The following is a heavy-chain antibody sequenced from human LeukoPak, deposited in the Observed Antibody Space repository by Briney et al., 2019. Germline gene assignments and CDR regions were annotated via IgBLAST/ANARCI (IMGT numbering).Heavy chain of an antibody. CDR2: ISAYNGNT. V-gene: IGHV1-18*01. CDR3: ARGMFGYSGYDYPFTARDY. Sequence: ASVKVSCKASGYTFTSYGISWVRQAPGQGLEWMGWISAYNGNTNYAQKLQGRVTMTTDTSTSTAYMELRSLRSEDTAVYYCARGMFGYSGYDYPFTARDYWGQGTLVTVSS. CDR1: GYTFTSYG. J-gene: IGHJ4*02. D-gene: IGHD5-12*01.